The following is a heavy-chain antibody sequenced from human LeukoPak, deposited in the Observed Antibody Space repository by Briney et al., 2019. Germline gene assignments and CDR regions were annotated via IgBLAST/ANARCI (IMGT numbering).Heavy chain of an antibody. J-gene: IGHJ5*02. D-gene: IGHD5/OR15-5a*01. CDR1: GGSISSYY. CDR2: IYYSGST. V-gene: IGHV4-59*08. Sequence: SETLSLTCTVSGGSISSYYWSWIRQPPGKGLEWIGYIYYSGSTNYNPSLKSRVTISVDTSKNQFSLKLSSVTAADTAVYYCARHVYENFNWSDPWGQGTLVTVSS. CDR3: ARHVYENFNWSDP.